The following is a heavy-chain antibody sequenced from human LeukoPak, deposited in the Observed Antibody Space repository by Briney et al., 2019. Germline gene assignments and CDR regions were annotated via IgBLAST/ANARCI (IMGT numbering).Heavy chain of an antibody. D-gene: IGHD1-26*01. J-gene: IGHJ3*02. CDR1: GFTFTGYY. CDR3: ARPVPLLTLYDAFDI. CDR2: INPNSGGA. Sequence: ASVKVSCKGSGFTFTGYYIHWVRQAPGQGLEWLGWINPNSGGANYAQDFQGRVTMTRDTSISTAYMELSRLRSDDTAVYYCARPVPLLTLYDAFDIWGQGTMVTVSS. V-gene: IGHV1-2*02.